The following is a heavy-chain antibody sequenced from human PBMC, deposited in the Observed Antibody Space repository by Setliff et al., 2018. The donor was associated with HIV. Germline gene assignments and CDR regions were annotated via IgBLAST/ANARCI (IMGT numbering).Heavy chain of an antibody. J-gene: IGHJ4*02. D-gene: IGHD2-21*02. CDR1: GFTFSIYT. CDR3: QGYCGGDCSTS. CDR2: ISSSGNYI. V-gene: IGHV3-21*01. Sequence: GSLRLSCAASGFTFSIYTINWVRQAPGKGLEWVSSISSSGNYINYADSVKGRFTISRDNAKNSLDLQMNSLRAEDTAVYFCQGYCGGDCSTSGGQGTLVTVSS.